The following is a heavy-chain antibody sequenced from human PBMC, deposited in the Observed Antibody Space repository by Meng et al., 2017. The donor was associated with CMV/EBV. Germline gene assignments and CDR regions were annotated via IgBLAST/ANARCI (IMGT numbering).Heavy chain of an antibody. CDR2: IYYSGST. V-gene: IGHV4-61*01. CDR1: GGSVSSGSYY. CDR3: ARVRGILGSGYYYYYYGMDV. D-gene: IGHD3-16*01. Sequence: SETLSLTCTVSGGSVSSGSYYWSWIRQPPGKGLEWIGYIYYSGSTNYNPSLKSRVTISVDTSKNQFSLKLGSVTAADTAVYYCARVRGILGSGYYYYYYGMDVWGQGTTVTVSS. J-gene: IGHJ6*02.